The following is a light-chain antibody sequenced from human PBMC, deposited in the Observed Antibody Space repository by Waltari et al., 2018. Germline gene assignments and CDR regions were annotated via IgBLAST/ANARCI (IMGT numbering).Light chain of an antibody. CDR2: EDT. CDR3: GTWDSSLSGAV. Sequence: QSVLTQPPSVSAAPGQRVTISCSGGRSNIGNNYVSWYRQFPGTAPKLLIYEDTDGPACLAGRFSGSKSGTSATLDITGLQAGDEADYYCGTWDSSLSGAVFGGGTHLTVL. CDR1: RSNIGNNY. J-gene: IGLJ7*01. V-gene: IGLV1-51*02.